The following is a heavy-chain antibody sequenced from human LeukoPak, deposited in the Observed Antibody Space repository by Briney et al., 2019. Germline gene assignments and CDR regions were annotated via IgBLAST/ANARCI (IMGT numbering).Heavy chain of an antibody. D-gene: IGHD3-22*01. V-gene: IGHV4-34*01. Sequence: SETLSLTCAVYGGSFSGYYWSWIRQPPGQGLEWIGEINHSGSTNYNPSLKSRVTISVDTSKKQFSLKLSSVTAADTAVYYCVTYYFDSSGQKKNYWGQGTLVTVSS. CDR3: VTYYFDSSGQKKNY. CDR1: GGSFSGYY. CDR2: INHSGST. J-gene: IGHJ4*02.